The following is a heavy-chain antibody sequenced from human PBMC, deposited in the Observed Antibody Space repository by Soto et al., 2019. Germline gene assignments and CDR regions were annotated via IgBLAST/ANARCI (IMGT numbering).Heavy chain of an antibody. D-gene: IGHD1-26*01. Sequence: XTLSLTSTVSGGSVSGYEWSWIRQPPGQGLEWIGYIYYSGSTNYKPSLKSRVTISVDTSKNQFSLKLSSVTAADTAVYYCARVQSGSYALYYFDYWGQGTLGTVSS. V-gene: IGHV4-59*02. J-gene: IGHJ4*02. CDR3: ARVQSGSYALYYFDY. CDR2: IYYSGST. CDR1: GGSVSGYE.